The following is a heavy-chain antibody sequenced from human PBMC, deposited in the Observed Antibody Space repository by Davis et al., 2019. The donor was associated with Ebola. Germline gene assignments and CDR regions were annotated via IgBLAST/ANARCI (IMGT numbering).Heavy chain of an antibody. D-gene: IGHD5-12*01. J-gene: IGHJ4*02. Sequence: AASVKVSCKASGYTFTSYYMHWVRQAPGQGLEWMGIINPSGGSTSYAQKFQGRVTMTRDTSMSTVYVELSSLRSEDTAVYYCALSGYSGYPSNWGQGTLVTVSS. CDR1: GYTFTSYY. CDR3: ALSGYSGYPSN. CDR2: INPSGGST. V-gene: IGHV1-46*01.